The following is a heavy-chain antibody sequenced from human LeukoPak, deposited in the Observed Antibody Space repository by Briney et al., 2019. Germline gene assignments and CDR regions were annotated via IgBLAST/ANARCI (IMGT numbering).Heavy chain of an antibody. V-gene: IGHV3-23*01. D-gene: IGHD2-2*01. CDR1: GFTFSTYA. CDR2: ISGSGGST. Sequence: PGGSRRLSCAASGFTFSTYAMTWVRQAPGKGLEWVSGISGSGGSTFYADSVKGRFTISRDNSKNTVYLQMNNLRAEDTTVYYCAKGDVVVPANVDYYYFGMDVWSQGTTVTVSS. CDR3: AKGDVVVPANVDYYYFGMDV. J-gene: IGHJ6*02.